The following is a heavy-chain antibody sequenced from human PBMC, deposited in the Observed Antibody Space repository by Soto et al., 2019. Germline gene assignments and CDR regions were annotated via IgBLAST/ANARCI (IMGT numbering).Heavy chain of an antibody. CDR1: GGTFSSYA. CDR2: IIPIFGTA. D-gene: IGHD3-10*01. Sequence: AASVXVSCKASGGTFSSYAIIWVRQAPGQGLEWMGGIIPIFGTANYAQKFQGRVTLTADESTSTAYMELSRLRSEDTAAYYSARRTMAATENAEYRGPRPLVTVSS. J-gene: IGHJ4*02. CDR3: ARRTMAATENAEY. V-gene: IGHV1-69*13.